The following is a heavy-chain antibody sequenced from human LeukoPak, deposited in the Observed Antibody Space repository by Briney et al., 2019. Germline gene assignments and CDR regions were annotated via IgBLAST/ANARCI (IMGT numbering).Heavy chain of an antibody. CDR2: INGSGDRK. CDR1: GFTFSSYE. V-gene: IGHV3-23*01. D-gene: IGHD6-19*01. Sequence: PGGSLRLSCAASGFTFSSYEMNWVRQAPGKGLEWVSTINGSGDRKYYTDSVKGRFTISRVSSENTLYLQMNSLRADDTAVYYCAKDPYSSPYYGPGYLGQGTLVTVSS. CDR3: AKDPYSSPYYGPGY. J-gene: IGHJ4*02.